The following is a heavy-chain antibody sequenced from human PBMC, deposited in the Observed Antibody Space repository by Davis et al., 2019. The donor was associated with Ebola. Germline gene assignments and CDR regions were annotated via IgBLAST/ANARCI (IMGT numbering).Heavy chain of an antibody. V-gene: IGHV3-33*03. CDR1: GLTVSSQA. CDR3: AKDLDYYGMDV. J-gene: IGHJ6*02. Sequence: GQSLKLSCAASGLTVSSQAMHWVRQAPGKGPEWVAVIWNDGVNKYYAHAVTGRFTISRDNSKNTLYLQMNSLRADDTAVYYCAKDLDYYGMDVWGQGTTVTVSS. D-gene: IGHD3-16*01. CDR2: IWNDGVNK.